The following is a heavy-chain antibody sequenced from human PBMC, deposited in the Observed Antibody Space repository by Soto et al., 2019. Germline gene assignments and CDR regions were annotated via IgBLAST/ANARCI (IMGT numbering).Heavy chain of an antibody. Sequence: QVQLQESGPGLVKPSETLSLTCTVSGGSISSYYWSWIRQPAGKGLEWIGRIYTSGSTNYNPSLKSRVTMSVDTSKNQFSLKLSSVTAADTAVYYCARCISSSSSGSFGMDVWGQGTTVTVSS. CDR3: ARCISSSSSGSFGMDV. V-gene: IGHV4-4*07. CDR2: IYTSGST. D-gene: IGHD6-6*01. CDR1: GGSISSYY. J-gene: IGHJ6*02.